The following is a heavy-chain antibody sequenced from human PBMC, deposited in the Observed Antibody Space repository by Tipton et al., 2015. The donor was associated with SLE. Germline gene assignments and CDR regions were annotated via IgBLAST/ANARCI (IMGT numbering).Heavy chain of an antibody. CDR3: ARHPEFYDTDSPGDY. Sequence: TLSLTCTVSGDSISTSPYFWGWIRQPPGKGLEWIGSIYYSGNAYYNPSLKSRVTISVDTSKKQFSLSLTSVTAADTAVYYCARHPEFYDTDSPGDYWGQGTLVTVSS. CDR1: GDSISTSPYF. V-gene: IGHV4-39*07. J-gene: IGHJ4*02. D-gene: IGHD3-22*01. CDR2: IYYSGNA.